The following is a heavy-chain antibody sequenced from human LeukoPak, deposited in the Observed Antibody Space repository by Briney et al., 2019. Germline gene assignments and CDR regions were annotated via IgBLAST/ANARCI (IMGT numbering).Heavy chain of an antibody. CDR1: GGSFSSYC. J-gene: IGHJ4*02. Sequence: SETLSLTCTVSGGSFSSYCWSWIRQPPGKGLEWIGYIYYSGSTNYNPSLKSRVTISVDTSKNQFSLKLSSVTAADTAVYYCARAPMFWSLDYWGQGTLVTVSS. D-gene: IGHD3-3*01. CDR3: ARAPMFWSLDY. V-gene: IGHV4-59*01. CDR2: IYYSGST.